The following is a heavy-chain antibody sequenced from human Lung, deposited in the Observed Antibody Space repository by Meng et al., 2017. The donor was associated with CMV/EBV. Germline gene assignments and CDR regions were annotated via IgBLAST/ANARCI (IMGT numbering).Heavy chain of an antibody. CDR3: ARAAARPSDWFDP. CDR2: IYGDDEK. CDR1: GFSLSTSGVG. Sequence: QIPLKESGPTLLQPTQTLTLTCTFSGFSLSTSGVGVGWIRQPPGKALECLAIIYGDDEKRYSPSLESRLTVTKDTSKNQVVLTMTNMVPVDTATYYCARAAARPSDWFDPWGQGTLVTVSS. V-gene: IGHV2-5*02. J-gene: IGHJ5*02. D-gene: IGHD6-6*01.